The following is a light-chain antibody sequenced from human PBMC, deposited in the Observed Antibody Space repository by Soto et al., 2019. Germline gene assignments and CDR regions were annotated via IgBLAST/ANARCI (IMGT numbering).Light chain of an antibody. V-gene: IGLV2-14*01. Sequence: QSALTQPPSASGSPGQSVTISCTGTSSDVGKYDYVSWFQHHPGKAPKLIIYEVSKRPSGVSNRFSGSKSGNTASLTISGLQAEDETDYYCNSFTSSSTYVFGTGTQLTVL. CDR2: EVS. J-gene: IGLJ1*01. CDR1: SSDVGKYDY. CDR3: NSFTSSSTYV.